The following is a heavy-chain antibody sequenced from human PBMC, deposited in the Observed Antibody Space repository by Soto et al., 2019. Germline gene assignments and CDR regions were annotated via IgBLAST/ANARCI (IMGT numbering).Heavy chain of an antibody. Sequence: QVQLQESGPGLVKPSEILSLTCTVSGDSISRYYWSWIRLSPGKGLEWIGYIYYSGETNYNPSVKSRVTISVDRTKNQFSLKLSSVTAADTAVYYCARDQGGEFLKGSGMDVWGQGNTVTVSS. J-gene: IGHJ6*02. CDR1: GDSISRYY. D-gene: IGHD3-10*01. CDR3: ARDQGGEFLKGSGMDV. CDR2: IYYSGET. V-gene: IGHV4-59*01.